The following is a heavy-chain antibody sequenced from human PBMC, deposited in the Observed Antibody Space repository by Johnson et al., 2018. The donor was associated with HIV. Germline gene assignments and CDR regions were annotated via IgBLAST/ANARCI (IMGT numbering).Heavy chain of an antibody. CDR2: IFTVGDV. CDR1: GFTFSSYA. CDR3: ARDGRDLVT. V-gene: IGHV3-66*02. D-gene: IGHD5-18*01. Sequence: VQLVESGGGLVQPGGSLRLSCAASGFTFSSYAMSWVRQAPGKGLEWVSVIFTVGDVYYADSVKGRFTISRDNSKNCLYLQMNSLRPEDTAVYYCARDGRDLVTRGQGTVVTVSS. J-gene: IGHJ3*01.